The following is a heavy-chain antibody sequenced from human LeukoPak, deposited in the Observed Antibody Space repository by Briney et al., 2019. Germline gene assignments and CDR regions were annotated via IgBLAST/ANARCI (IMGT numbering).Heavy chain of an antibody. CDR3: ARDRYYDILTGIFDY. J-gene: IGHJ4*02. D-gene: IGHD3-9*01. CDR2: IYHSGST. Sequence: SSETLSLTCAVSGGYISSSNWWSWVRQPPGKGLERIEEIYHSGSTNYNPSLKSRVTISVDKSKNQFSLKLSSVTAADTAVYYCARDRYYDILTGIFDYWGQGTLVTVSS. V-gene: IGHV4-4*02. CDR1: GGYISSSNW.